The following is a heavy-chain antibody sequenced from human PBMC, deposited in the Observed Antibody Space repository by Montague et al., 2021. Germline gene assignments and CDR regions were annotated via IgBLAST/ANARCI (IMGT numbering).Heavy chain of an antibody. CDR3: ARDRAAAGS. Sequence: SLRLSGAASGITFDYYWMSWVRQAPGKGLEWLANINEDGSEKNYVDSVRGRFSISRDNTKNSLYLQMNSLRVEDTAVYYCARDRAAAGSWGHGTLVIVSS. CDR1: GITFDYYW. CDR2: INEDGSEK. J-gene: IGHJ5*01. V-gene: IGHV3-7*01. D-gene: IGHD6-13*01.